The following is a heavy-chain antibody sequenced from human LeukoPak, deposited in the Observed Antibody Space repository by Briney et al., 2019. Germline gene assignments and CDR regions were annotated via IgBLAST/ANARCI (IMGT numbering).Heavy chain of an antibody. D-gene: IGHD5-18*01. CDR2: ISTSGST. CDR3: ATLGYSYGTDY. V-gene: IGHV4-4*07. J-gene: IGHJ4*02. Sequence: NPSETLSLTCTVSGGSISSYYWSWIRQPAGKGLESIGHISTSGSTNYNPSLKSRVTMSVDTSKNQFSLKLSSVTAADTAVYYCATLGYSYGTDYWGQGTLVTVSS. CDR1: GGSISSYY.